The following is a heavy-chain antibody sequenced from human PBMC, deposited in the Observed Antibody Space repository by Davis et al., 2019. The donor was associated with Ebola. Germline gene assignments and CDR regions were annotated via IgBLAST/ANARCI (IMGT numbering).Heavy chain of an antibody. D-gene: IGHD4-17*01. Sequence: GGSLRLSCAASGFTFSGSAMHWVRQASGKGLEWVGRIRSKANSYATAYAASVKGRFTISRDDSKNTAYLQMNGLKTEDTAVYYCTSSTVTTQYWGQGTLVTVSS. CDR2: IRSKANSYAT. CDR3: TSSTVTTQY. V-gene: IGHV3-73*01. CDR1: GFTFSGSA. J-gene: IGHJ4*02.